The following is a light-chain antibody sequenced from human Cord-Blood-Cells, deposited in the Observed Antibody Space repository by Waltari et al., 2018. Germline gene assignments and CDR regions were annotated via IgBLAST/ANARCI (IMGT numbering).Light chain of an antibody. Sequence: SALTQPASVSGSPGQSITISCTGTSSDVGGYNYVSWYQQHPGKAPKLMIYDVINRPSGVSNRFSGSKSGNTASLTISGLQAEDEADYYCSSYTSSSTWVFGGGTKLTVL. CDR1: SSDVGGYNY. J-gene: IGLJ3*02. CDR2: DVI. CDR3: SSYTSSSTWV. V-gene: IGLV2-14*03.